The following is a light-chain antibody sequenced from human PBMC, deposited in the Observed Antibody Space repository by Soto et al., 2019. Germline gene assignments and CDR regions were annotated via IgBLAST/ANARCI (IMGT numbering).Light chain of an antibody. V-gene: IGKV3-20*01. Sequence: IVLTQSPETLSLSPGERYTLSCRASQSVSSSYLAWYQQKPGQAPRLLMYGASTRATGIPDRFSGSGSETDFTLTISRLEPEDFAVYYCQPYGSTPRTVGQGTQVEIK. CDR1: QSVSSSY. CDR3: QPYGSTPRT. CDR2: GAS. J-gene: IGKJ1*01.